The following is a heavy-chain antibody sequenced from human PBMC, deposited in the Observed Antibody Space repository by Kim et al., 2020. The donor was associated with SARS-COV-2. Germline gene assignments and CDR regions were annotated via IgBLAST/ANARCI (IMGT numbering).Heavy chain of an antibody. Sequence: GGSLRLSCVASGFTFSSNTMNWVRQAPGKGLEWVSSITTSSSSIYYADSVKGRFTISRDNSKNSLYLHMNSLRADDTAVYYCARGSSSWYRAEVDYWGQGSLVTVSS. D-gene: IGHD6-13*01. V-gene: IGHV3-21*01. CDR3: ARGSSSWYRAEVDY. CDR2: ITTSSSSI. CDR1: GFTFSSNT. J-gene: IGHJ4*02.